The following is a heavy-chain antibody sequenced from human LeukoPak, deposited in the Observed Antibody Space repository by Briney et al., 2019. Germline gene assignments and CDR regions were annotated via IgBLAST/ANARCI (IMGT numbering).Heavy chain of an antibody. V-gene: IGHV4-59*12. Sequence: SETLSLTCTVSGGSISSYYWSWIRQPPGKGLEWIGYIYYSGSTNYNPSLKSRVTISVDTSKNQFSLKLSSVTAADTAVYYCARGPRGYSYGRFDYWGQGTLVTVSS. CDR2: IYYSGST. CDR3: ARGPRGYSYGRFDY. J-gene: IGHJ4*02. CDR1: GGSISSYY. D-gene: IGHD5-18*01.